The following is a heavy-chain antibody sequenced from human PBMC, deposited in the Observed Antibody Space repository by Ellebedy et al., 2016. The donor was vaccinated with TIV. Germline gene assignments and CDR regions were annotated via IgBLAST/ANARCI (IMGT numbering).Heavy chain of an antibody. Sequence: GESLKISCKGSGYSFTTYWIGWVRQMPGKGLEWMGIIYPGDSDTRYSPSFQGHVTISADKSISTAYLQWSSLKASDTAMYYCARHRITGIVGGPPIDDDYWGQGTLVTVSS. D-gene: IGHD1-20*01. CDR3: ARHRITGIVGGPPIDDDY. CDR1: GYSFTTYW. V-gene: IGHV5-51*01. J-gene: IGHJ4*02. CDR2: IYPGDSDT.